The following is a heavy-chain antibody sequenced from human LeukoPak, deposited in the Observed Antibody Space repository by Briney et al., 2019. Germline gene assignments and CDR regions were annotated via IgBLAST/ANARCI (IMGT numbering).Heavy chain of an antibody. J-gene: IGHJ4*02. CDR2: MNPNSGNT. Sequence: ASVKVSCKASGYTFTSYDINWVRQATGQGLEWMGWMNPNSGNTGYAQKFQGRVTMTRNTSISTAYMELRSLRSDDTAVYYCASVNRNSSGWYLITDWGQGTLVTVSS. CDR3: ASVNRNSSGWYLITD. CDR1: GYTFTSYD. D-gene: IGHD6-19*01. V-gene: IGHV1-8*01.